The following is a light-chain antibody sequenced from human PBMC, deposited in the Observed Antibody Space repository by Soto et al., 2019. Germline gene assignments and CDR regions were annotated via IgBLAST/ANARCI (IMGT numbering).Light chain of an antibody. V-gene: IGKV3-15*01. Sequence: EIVMTQSPATLSVSPGERATLSCRASQSVYTTLAWYQQRPGQAPRLLIYSASTRATGIPARFSGSGSGTEFTLNISRLQSEDFAVYYCQQYNKWPLTFGGGTTVEIK. J-gene: IGKJ4*01. CDR2: SAS. CDR3: QQYNKWPLT. CDR1: QSVYTT.